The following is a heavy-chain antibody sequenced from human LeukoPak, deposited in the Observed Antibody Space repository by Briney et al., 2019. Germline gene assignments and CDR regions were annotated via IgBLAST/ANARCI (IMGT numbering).Heavy chain of an antibody. CDR3: ARTTYYYDSSGYYFSAFDI. V-gene: IGHV4-59*01. CDR2: IYYSGST. Sequence: SETLSLTCTVSGGSISSYYWSWIRQPPGKGLEWIGYIYYSGSTNYNPSLKSRVTISVDTSKNQFSLKLSSVTAAYTAVYYCARTTYYYDSSGYYFSAFDIWGQGTMVTVSS. CDR1: GGSISSYY. J-gene: IGHJ3*02. D-gene: IGHD3-22*01.